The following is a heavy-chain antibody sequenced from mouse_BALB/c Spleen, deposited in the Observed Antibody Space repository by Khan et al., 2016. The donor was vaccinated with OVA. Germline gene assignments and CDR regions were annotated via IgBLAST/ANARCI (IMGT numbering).Heavy chain of an antibody. Sequence: QVQLQQSGPELVKPGALVKISCKASGYTFTSYDINWVKQRPGQGLEWIGWIYPGDGSSTYNEKFKGKAKMTADTSSSTAYRQLTSMTSENSAVYFCTSVGLLGVAMDYWGQGTSVTVSS. D-gene: IGHD1-1*01. CDR3: TSVGLLGVAMDY. CDR2: IYPGDGSS. J-gene: IGHJ4*01. CDR1: GYTFTSYD. V-gene: IGHV1S56*01.